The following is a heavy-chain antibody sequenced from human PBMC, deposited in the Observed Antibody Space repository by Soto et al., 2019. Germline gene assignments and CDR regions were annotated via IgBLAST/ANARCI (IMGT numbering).Heavy chain of an antibody. J-gene: IGHJ5*02. CDR2: ISTSGETT. CDR3: AYDSEKRHCDDGSCGA. Sequence: PGGSLRLSCVASGFTFSSQAMSWVRQTPGKGLEWVAGISTSGETTFHTDSVRGRFTISRDNLRNTLYLHMNSLRADDTAVYYCAYDSEKRHCDDGSCGAWGQGTLVTVSS. V-gene: IGHV3-23*01. CDR1: GFTFSSQA. D-gene: IGHD2-15*01.